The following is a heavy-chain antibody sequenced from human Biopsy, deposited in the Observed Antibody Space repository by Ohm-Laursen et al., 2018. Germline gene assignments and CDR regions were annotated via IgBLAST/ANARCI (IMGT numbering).Heavy chain of an antibody. J-gene: IGHJ4*02. CDR2: INCKTGAT. V-gene: IGHV1-2*02. CDR1: SYTFTDYN. D-gene: IGHD2-8*01. Sequence: ASVKVSCKASSYTFTDYNIHWMRQAPGQGLEWLGYINCKTGATNYAQKFQGTVTMTRHTSISTAYLALGSLRSADTAIYYCARDPLNGHKHFDYWGQGSLVTVSS. CDR3: ARDPLNGHKHFDY.